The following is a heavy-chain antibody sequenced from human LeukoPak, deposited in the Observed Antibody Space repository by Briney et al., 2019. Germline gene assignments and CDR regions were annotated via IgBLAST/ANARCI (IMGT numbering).Heavy chain of an antibody. CDR2: IRSDGTNK. D-gene: IGHD4-17*01. Sequence: PGGSLRLSCAASGFTFDDFGMQWVRQAPGKGLEWVALIRSDGTNKYYVDSVKGRFTISRDNSKNTLYLQMTSLRVEDTAVYYCAKDRDDYGDDCWGQGILVTVST. J-gene: IGHJ4*02. V-gene: IGHV3-30*02. CDR3: AKDRDDYGDDC. CDR1: GFTFDDFG.